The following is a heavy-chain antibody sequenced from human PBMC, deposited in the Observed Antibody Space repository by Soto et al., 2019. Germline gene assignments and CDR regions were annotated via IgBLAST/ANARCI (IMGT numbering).Heavy chain of an antibody. J-gene: IGHJ5*02. CDR1: GGTFSSYA. Sequence: SVKVSCKASGGTFSSYAISWVRQAPGQGLEWMGGIIPIFGTANYAQKFQGRVTITADESTSTAYMELSSLRSEDTAVYYCARPTRYYYDSSGQSAWSDPWGQGTLVTVSS. CDR3: ARPTRYYYDSSGQSAWSDP. D-gene: IGHD3-22*01. V-gene: IGHV1-69*13. CDR2: IIPIFGTA.